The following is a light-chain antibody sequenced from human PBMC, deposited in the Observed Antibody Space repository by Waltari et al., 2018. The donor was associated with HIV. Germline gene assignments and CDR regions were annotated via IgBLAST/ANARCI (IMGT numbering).Light chain of an antibody. V-gene: IGLV1-47*01. CDR3: AVWDDSLTGRV. Sequence: QSVLTQPPSVSGAPGQRVTISCTGSSSNIGAGYDVYWYQQLPGTAPKLLSSTNSQRPSGVPDRFSGSKSGTSASLAISGLRSEDEADYYCAVWDDSLTGRVFGGGTKLTVL. CDR1: SSNIGAGYD. CDR2: TNS. J-gene: IGLJ3*02.